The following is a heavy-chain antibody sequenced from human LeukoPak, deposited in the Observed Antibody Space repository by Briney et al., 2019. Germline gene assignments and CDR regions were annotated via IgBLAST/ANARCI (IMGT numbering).Heavy chain of an antibody. V-gene: IGHV1-18*01. CDR1: GYTFTSYG. CDR2: ISAYNGNT. CDR3: ARDGAVAGENDY. J-gene: IGHJ4*01. D-gene: IGHD6-19*01. Sequence: ASVKVSCKASGYTFTSYGISWVRQAPGQGLEWMGWISAYNGNTNYAQKLQGRVTMTTDTSTSTGYMELRSLRSDDTAVYYCARDGAVAGENDYWGQGTLVTVSS.